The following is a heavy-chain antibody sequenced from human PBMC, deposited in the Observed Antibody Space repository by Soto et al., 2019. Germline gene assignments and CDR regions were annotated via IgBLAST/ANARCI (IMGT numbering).Heavy chain of an antibody. D-gene: IGHD3-3*01. J-gene: IGHJ6*02. V-gene: IGHV4-34*01. Sequence: SETLSLTCAVYGGSFSGYYWSWIRQPPGKGLEWIGEINHSGSTNYNPSLKSRVTISVDTSKNQFSLKLSSVTAADTAVYYCARLTTRAYDFWSGYASGDYYYYYGMDVWGQGTTVTVSS. CDR1: GGSFSGYY. CDR3: ARLTTRAYDFWSGYASGDYYYYYGMDV. CDR2: INHSGST.